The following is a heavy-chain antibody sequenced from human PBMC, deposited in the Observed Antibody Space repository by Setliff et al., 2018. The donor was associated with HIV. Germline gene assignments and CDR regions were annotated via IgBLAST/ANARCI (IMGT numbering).Heavy chain of an antibody. CDR2: ISTYIDKT. J-gene: IGHJ4*02. CDR3: ARDGRGGWKGAITMIAHRVSCPKY. D-gene: IGHD3-22*01. V-gene: IGHV1-18*01. CDR1: GYTFPSYG. Sequence: ASVKVSCKTSGYTFPSYGISWVRQAHGQGLEWMGWISTYIDKTNYAQNFQGRVTLTADTSTNTAYMELRDLRSDDSAVYYCARDGRGGWKGAITMIAHRVSCPKYWGQGTLVTVSS.